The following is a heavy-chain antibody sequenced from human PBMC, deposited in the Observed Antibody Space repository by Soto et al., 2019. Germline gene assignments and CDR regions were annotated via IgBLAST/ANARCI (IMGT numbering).Heavy chain of an antibody. Sequence: QLQLQESGPGLVKPSETLSLTCTVSGGSISSSSYYWGWIRQPPGKGLEWIGSIYYSGSTYYNPSLKSRVTISVDTSKTQFSLKLSSVTAADTAVYYCARTAGSYYFDYWGQGTLVTVAS. CDR2: IYYSGST. J-gene: IGHJ4*02. D-gene: IGHD3-10*01. V-gene: IGHV4-39*01. CDR3: ARTAGSYYFDY. CDR1: GGSISSSSYY.